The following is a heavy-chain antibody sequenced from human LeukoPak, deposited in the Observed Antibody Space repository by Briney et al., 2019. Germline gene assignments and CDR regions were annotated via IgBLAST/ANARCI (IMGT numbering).Heavy chain of an antibody. CDR1: GFTFSSYG. D-gene: IGHD1-26*01. CDR2: ISYDGSNK. V-gene: IGHV3-30*18. CDR3: AKGGIPWGSYYYYYGMDV. Sequence: PGGSLRLSCAASGFTFSSYGMHWVRQAPGKGLEWVAVISYDGSNKYYADSVKGQFTISRDNSKNTLYLQMNSLRAEDTAVYYCAKGGIPWGSYYYYYGMDVWGKGTTVTVSS. J-gene: IGHJ6*04.